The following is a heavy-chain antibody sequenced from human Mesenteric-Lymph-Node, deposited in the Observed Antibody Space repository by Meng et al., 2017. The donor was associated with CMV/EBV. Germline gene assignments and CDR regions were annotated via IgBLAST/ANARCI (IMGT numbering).Heavy chain of an antibody. D-gene: IGHD6-6*01. CDR1: TFNRYA. V-gene: IGHV1-69*05. J-gene: IGHJ6*02. CDR3: ARPIYSSSSDYYYYGLDV. Sequence: TFNRYAVSWVRQDPGQGLEWMGEIIPIFGAANYAQKFQGRVTITTDESTTTAYMELSSLRSEDTAIYYCARPIYSSSSDYYYYGLDVWGQGTLVTVSS. CDR2: IIPIFGAA.